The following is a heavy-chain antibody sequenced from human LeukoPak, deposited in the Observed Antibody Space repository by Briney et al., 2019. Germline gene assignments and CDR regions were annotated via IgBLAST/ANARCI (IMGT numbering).Heavy chain of an antibody. Sequence: GGSLRLSCAASGFTFSSYSMNWVRQAPGKGLEWVSYISDSSDTIYYADSVKGRFTISRDNAKNSLYLHMNSLRAEDTAVYYCARDRCSSTSCSFDYWGQGTLVTVSS. CDR2: ISDSSDTI. J-gene: IGHJ4*02. CDR3: ARDRCSSTSCSFDY. V-gene: IGHV3-48*01. CDR1: GFTFSSYS. D-gene: IGHD2-2*01.